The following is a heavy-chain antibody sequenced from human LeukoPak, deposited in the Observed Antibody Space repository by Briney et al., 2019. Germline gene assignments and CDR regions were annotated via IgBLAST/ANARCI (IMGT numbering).Heavy chain of an antibody. V-gene: IGHV1-18*01. J-gene: IGHJ4*02. Sequence: GASVKVSFKASGYTFTTSGISWVRQAPGQGLEWMGWISGSNGNTNYAQKFQDRVTMTTDTSTSTAYMELRTLRSDDSAVYYCARIRYGSNFFDFWGQGTLVTVSS. D-gene: IGHD4-23*01. CDR1: GYTFTTSG. CDR3: ARIRYGSNFFDF. CDR2: ISGSNGNT.